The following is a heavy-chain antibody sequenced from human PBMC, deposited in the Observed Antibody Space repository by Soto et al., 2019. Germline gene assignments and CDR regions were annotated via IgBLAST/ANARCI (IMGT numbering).Heavy chain of an antibody. V-gene: IGHV3-23*01. CDR2: LSGRGGST. D-gene: IGHD2-2*01. CDR3: AKDPGGLVVPAAFDY. J-gene: IGHJ4*02. CDR1: GFTFSSYA. Sequence: GESLRLSCAASGFTFSSYAMSWVRPAPGLGLEWVSALSGRGGSTYYADSVKGRFTISRDNSKNTLYLQMNSLRAEDTAVYYCAKDPGGLVVPAAFDYWGQGTLVTVSS.